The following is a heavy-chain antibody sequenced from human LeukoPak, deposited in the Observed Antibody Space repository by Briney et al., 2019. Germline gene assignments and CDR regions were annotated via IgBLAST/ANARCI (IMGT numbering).Heavy chain of an antibody. CDR3: ARGDVLGSGGLEDYYGMDV. CDR2: IYHSGST. D-gene: IGHD3-10*01. CDR1: GGSISSGGYS. Sequence: SETLSLTCAVSGGSISSGGYSLSWIRQPPGKGLEWIVYIYHSGSTYYNPSLKSRVTISVDRSKNQFSLKLSSVTAADTAVYYCARGDVLGSGGLEDYYGMDVWGQGTTVTVSS. V-gene: IGHV4-30-2*01. J-gene: IGHJ6*02.